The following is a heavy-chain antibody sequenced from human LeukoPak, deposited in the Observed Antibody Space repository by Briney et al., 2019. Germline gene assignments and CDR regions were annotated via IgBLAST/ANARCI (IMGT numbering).Heavy chain of an antibody. V-gene: IGHV3-11*01. CDR1: GFTFSDYY. CDR2: ISSSGSTI. CDR3: AKDQAYYGSGSRNDY. J-gene: IGHJ4*02. Sequence: GGSLRLSCAASGFTFSDYYMSWIRQAPGKGLEWVSYISSSGSTIYYADSVKGRFTISRDNSKNTLYLQMNSLRAEDTAVYYCAKDQAYYGSGSRNDYWGQGTLVTVSS. D-gene: IGHD3-10*01.